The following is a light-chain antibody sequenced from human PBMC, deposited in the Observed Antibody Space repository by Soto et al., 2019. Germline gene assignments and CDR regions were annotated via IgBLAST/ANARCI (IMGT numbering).Light chain of an antibody. CDR1: QVISSW. Sequence: DIQMTQSPSSVSASVGDTVTVSCRASQVISSWLAWYQQKPGRAPNLLIYKASTLQTGVPSRFSGSESGTDFTLTITNLQPEDFATYYCHQASSFPLSFGGGTKVEIK. CDR2: KAS. J-gene: IGKJ4*01. CDR3: HQASSFPLS. V-gene: IGKV1-12*01.